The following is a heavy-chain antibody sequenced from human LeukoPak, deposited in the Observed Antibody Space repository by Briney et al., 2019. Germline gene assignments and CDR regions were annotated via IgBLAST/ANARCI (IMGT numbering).Heavy chain of an antibody. V-gene: IGHV4-59*01. J-gene: IGHJ4*02. D-gene: IGHD5-12*01. CDR1: GASISSYY. Sequence: PSETLSLTCTVSGASISSYYWSWIRQPPGKGLEWIGYIYYSGSTNYNPSLKSRVTISVDTSKNQFSLKLSSVTAADTAVYYCARLRGAIPPGGAPFDYWGQGTLVTVSS. CDR2: IYYSGST. CDR3: ARLRGAIPPGGAPFDY.